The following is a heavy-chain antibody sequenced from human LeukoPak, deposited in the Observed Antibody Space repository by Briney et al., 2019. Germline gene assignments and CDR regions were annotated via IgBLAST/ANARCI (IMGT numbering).Heavy chain of an antibody. CDR3: ARGGGIYGLWDY. CDR2: IYSDGSSY. Sequence: GGSLRLFCAASGFTSSSYWMHWVRQAPGKGLVWVSRIYSDGSSYTADSVKGRFTISRDNAKDTLYLQMNSLRVEDTAVYYCARGGGIYGLWDYWGQGTLVTVSS. CDR1: GFTSSSYW. J-gene: IGHJ4*02. D-gene: IGHD1-26*01. V-gene: IGHV3-74*03.